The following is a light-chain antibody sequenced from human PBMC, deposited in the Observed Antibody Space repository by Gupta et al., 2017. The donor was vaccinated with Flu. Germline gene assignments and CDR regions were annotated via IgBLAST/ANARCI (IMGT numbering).Light chain of an antibody. CDR1: QVISNF. CDR2: AAS. Sequence: DIQMTQSPSSLSASVADRVTITCRASQVISNFLAWYQQKPGRVPKLLVYAASTLQPGVPSRFSGSGSGTHFTLTISSLQPEDVATYYCQKYNTAPYTFGQGTKLEIK. J-gene: IGKJ2*01. V-gene: IGKV1-27*01. CDR3: QKYNTAPYT.